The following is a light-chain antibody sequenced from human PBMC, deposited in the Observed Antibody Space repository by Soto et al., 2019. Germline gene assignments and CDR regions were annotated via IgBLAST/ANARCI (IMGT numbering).Light chain of an antibody. Sequence: QSVLTQPTSASGTPGQRVTISCSGSSSNIGSNTVNWYQQLPGTAPKLLIYSNNQRPSGVPDRCSGSKSGTSASLAISGLQSEDEADYYCAAWDDSLNGYVFGTGTKLTVL. J-gene: IGLJ1*01. V-gene: IGLV1-44*01. CDR2: SNN. CDR3: AAWDDSLNGYV. CDR1: SSNIGSNT.